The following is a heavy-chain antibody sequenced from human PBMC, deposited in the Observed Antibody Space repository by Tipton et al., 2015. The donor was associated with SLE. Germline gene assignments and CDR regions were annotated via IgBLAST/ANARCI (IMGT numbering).Heavy chain of an antibody. J-gene: IGHJ5*02. CDR1: GFTFTDYS. D-gene: IGHD2-2*01. V-gene: IGHV3-48*02. CDR3: ARRLGYCSASTCSFDP. CDR2: ISSSGSTI. Sequence: SLRLSCTASGFTFTDYSMNWVRQAPGKGLEWVSYISSSGSTIYYADSVKGRFTISRDNAKNSLYLQMNSLRDEDTAVYYCARRLGYCSASTCSFDPWGQGSLVTVSS.